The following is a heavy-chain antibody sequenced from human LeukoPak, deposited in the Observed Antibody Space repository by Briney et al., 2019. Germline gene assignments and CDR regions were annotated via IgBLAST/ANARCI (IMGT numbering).Heavy chain of an antibody. Sequence: PSETLSLTCTVSGGSISSSSYYWGWIRQPPGTGLEWIGSIYYSGSTYYNPSLKSRVTISVDTSKNQFSLKLSSVTAADTAVYYCARVGAAGTFNWFDPWDQGTLVTVSS. D-gene: IGHD6-13*01. J-gene: IGHJ5*02. CDR3: ARVGAAGTFNWFDP. CDR1: GGSISSSSYY. V-gene: IGHV4-39*01. CDR2: IYYSGST.